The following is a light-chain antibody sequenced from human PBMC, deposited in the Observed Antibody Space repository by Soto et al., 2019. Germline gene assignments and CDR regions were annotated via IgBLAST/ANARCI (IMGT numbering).Light chain of an antibody. J-gene: IGKJ5*01. Sequence: EIVLTQSPGTLSLSPGERATLSCRASQSVGSSLAWYQQKPGLAPRLLIYDASSRATGIPDRFSGSGSGTDFTLTISRLEPEDFAVYYCQQYGSSPGTFGQGTRLENK. CDR3: QQYGSSPGT. V-gene: IGKV3D-20*01. CDR2: DAS. CDR1: QSVGSS.